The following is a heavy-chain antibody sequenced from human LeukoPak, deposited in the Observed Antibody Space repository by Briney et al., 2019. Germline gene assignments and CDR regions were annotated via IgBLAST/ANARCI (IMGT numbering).Heavy chain of an antibody. CDR2: ISGSGGST. V-gene: IGHV3-23*01. CDR3: AKDDTDYGGNGDDY. D-gene: IGHD4-23*01. J-gene: IGHJ4*02. CDR1: GFTFSSYA. Sequence: GGSLRLSCAASGFTFSSYAMSWVRQAPGKGLEWVSAISGSGGSTYYADSVKGRFTISRDNSKNTLYLQMNSLRAEDTAVYHCAKDDTDYGGNGDDYWGQGTLVTVSS.